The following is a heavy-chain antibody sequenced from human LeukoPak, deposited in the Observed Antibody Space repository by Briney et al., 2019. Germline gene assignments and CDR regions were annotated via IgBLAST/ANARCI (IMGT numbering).Heavy chain of an antibody. D-gene: IGHD1-26*01. Sequence: PSETLSLTCAVYGGSFSGYYWSWIRQPPGKGLEWIGEINHSGSTNYNPSLKSRVTISVDTSKNHFSLNLRSVTAADTAVYYCARRWSGSYYNRYFDLWGRGTLVTVSS. CDR3: ARRWSGSYYNRYFDL. CDR2: INHSGST. J-gene: IGHJ2*01. CDR1: GGSFSGYY. V-gene: IGHV4-34*01.